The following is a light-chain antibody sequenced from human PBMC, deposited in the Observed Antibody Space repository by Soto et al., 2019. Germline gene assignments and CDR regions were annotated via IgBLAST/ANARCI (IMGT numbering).Light chain of an antibody. CDR2: DVA. CDR3: QQYNSYPLT. V-gene: IGKV1-5*01. J-gene: IGKJ4*01. CDR1: QSIDRW. Sequence: DIQMTQSPSTLSASVGDRVTITCRASQSIDRWLAWYQQRPGRAPKLLIYDVANLETGVSSRFSGSGSEPEFTLTLSSRQPDDCAVYYCQQYNSYPLTFGGGTKVELK.